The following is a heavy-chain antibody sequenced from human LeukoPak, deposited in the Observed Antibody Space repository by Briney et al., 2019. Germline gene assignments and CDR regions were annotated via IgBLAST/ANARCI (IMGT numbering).Heavy chain of an antibody. D-gene: IGHD2-21*02. Sequence: PGRSLRLSCAASGFTFSSYGIHWVRQAPGKGLEWVAVISYDGSNKYYADSVKGRFTISRDNSKNTLYLQMNSLRAEDTAVYYCAPTAGLWGQGTLVTVSS. J-gene: IGHJ4*02. CDR3: APTAGL. CDR2: ISYDGSNK. V-gene: IGHV3-30*03. CDR1: GFTFSSYG.